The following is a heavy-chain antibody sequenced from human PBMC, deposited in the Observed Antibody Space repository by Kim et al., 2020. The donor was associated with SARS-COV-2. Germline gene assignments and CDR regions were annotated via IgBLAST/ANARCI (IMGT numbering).Heavy chain of an antibody. CDR2: ISYDGSNK. CDR3: ARPYCSGGSCYSLYYYYG. V-gene: IGHV3-30*04. Sequence: GGSLRLSCAASGFTFSSYAMHWVRQAPGKGLEWVAVISYDGSNKYYADSVKGRFTISRDNSKNTLYLQMNSLRAEDTAVYYCARPYCSGGSCYSLYYYYG. J-gene: IGHJ6*01. CDR1: GFTFSSYA. D-gene: IGHD2-15*01.